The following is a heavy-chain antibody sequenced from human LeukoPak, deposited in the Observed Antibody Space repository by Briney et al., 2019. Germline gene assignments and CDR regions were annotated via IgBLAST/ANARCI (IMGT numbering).Heavy chain of an antibody. CDR3: AHRAAAGSSTTLDY. D-gene: IGHD6-13*01. CDR2: IRNDGSNT. CDR1: GFTFSSYC. Sequence: GGSLRLSCAASGFTFSSYCMHWVRQAPGKGLEWVSLIRNDGSNTYYADSVKGRFTISSDNSKNTLYLQMNSLRAEDTAVYCCAHRAAAGSSTTLDYWGRGTLVSVSS. J-gene: IGHJ4*02. V-gene: IGHV3-74*01.